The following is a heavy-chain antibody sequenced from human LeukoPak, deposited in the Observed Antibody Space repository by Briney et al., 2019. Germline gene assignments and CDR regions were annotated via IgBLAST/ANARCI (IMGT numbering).Heavy chain of an antibody. CDR1: GYTFTRYG. Sequence: GASVKVSCKASGYTFTRYGINWVRQAPGQGLEWMGGIIPIFGTANYAQKFQGRVTITADKSTSTAYMELSSLRSEDTAVYYCASSSLPHRYSSSWYCAFDIWGQGTMVTVSS. CDR2: IIPIFGTA. J-gene: IGHJ3*02. CDR3: ASSSLPHRYSSSWYCAFDI. D-gene: IGHD6-13*01. V-gene: IGHV1-69*06.